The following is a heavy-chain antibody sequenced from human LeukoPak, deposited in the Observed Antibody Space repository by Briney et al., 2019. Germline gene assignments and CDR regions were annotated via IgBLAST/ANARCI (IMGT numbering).Heavy chain of an antibody. CDR2: IYSGGST. CDR1: GFTVSSNY. D-gene: IGHD3-9*01. Sequence: GGSLRLSCAASGFTVSSNYMSWVRQAPGKGLEWASVIYSGGSTYYADSVKGRFTISRHNSKNTLYLQMNSLRAEDTAVYYCARGRGYYDILTGYRGPHYYYGMDVWGQGTTVTVSS. J-gene: IGHJ6*02. V-gene: IGHV3-53*04. CDR3: ARGRGYYDILTGYRGPHYYYGMDV.